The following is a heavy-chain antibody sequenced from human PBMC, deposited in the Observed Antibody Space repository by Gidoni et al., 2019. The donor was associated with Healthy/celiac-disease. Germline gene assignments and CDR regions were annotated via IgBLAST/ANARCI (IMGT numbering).Heavy chain of an antibody. Sequence: QVQLVQSGAEVKKPGVSVKVSCKASGYTFTGYSMHWVRQAPGQGLEWMGWINPNSGGTDYAQKFQGRVTMTRDTSISTAYMELSRLRSDDTAVYYCARRTIMIAFGGQPAFDIWGQGTMVTVSS. D-gene: IGHD3-16*01. J-gene: IGHJ3*02. CDR1: GYTFTGYS. CDR2: INPNSGGT. V-gene: IGHV1-2*02. CDR3: ARRTIMIAFGGQPAFDI.